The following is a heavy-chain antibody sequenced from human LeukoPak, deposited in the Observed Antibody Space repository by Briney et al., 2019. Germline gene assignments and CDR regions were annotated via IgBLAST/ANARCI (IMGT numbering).Heavy chain of an antibody. Sequence: GGSLRLSCAASGFTFSSYAMSWVRQAPGKGLEWVSAISGSGGSTYYADSVKGRFTISRDNSKNALYLQMNSLRAEDTAVYYCAKSHTAMVKSFDYWGQGTLVTVSS. CDR1: GFTFSSYA. J-gene: IGHJ4*02. CDR3: AKSHTAMVKSFDY. CDR2: ISGSGGST. V-gene: IGHV3-23*01. D-gene: IGHD5-18*01.